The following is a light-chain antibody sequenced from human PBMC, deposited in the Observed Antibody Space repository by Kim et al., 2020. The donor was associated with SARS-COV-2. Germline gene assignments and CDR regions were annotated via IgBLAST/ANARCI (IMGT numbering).Light chain of an antibody. CDR2: EVS. CDR3: SSYTTSSTFV. J-gene: IGLJ1*01. V-gene: IGLV2-18*02. Sequence: QSVTIPCTGTSRDVGSYNRVSWYQQPPGTAPKLMIYEVSNRPSGVSDRFSGSKSGNTASLTISGLQAEDEADYYCSSYTTSSTFVFGTGTKVTVL. CDR1: SRDVGSYNR.